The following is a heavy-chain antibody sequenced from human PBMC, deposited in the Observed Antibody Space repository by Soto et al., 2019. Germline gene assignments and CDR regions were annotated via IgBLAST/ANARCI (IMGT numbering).Heavy chain of an antibody. CDR2: INPNCGDA. CDR1: GYTFSDYY. V-gene: IGHV1-2*06. J-gene: IGHJ6*03. Sequence: QVQLVQSGAEVKKPGASVTVSCKASGYTFSDYYLHWVRQAPGQGPEWMGRINPNCGDAKFAQNFQGRVTMTRDTSVRTAFMELNWLKSDDTAGYYCAGEGGGATATLDYYYFYMDVWGKGTTVTVSS. D-gene: IGHD5-12*01. CDR3: AGEGGGATATLDYYYFYMDV.